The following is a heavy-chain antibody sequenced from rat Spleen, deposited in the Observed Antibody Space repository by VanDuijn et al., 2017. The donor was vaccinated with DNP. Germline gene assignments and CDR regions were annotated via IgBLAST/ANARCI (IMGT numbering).Heavy chain of an antibody. D-gene: IGHD1-1*01. Sequence: EVQLVESGGGLVQPGRSLKLSCAASGFTFSNYDMAWVRQAPTKGLEWVASISSSGGSTYFRDSVKGRFTISRDNANHTLYLQMDSLRSEDTATYYCATSSFSGDLYWFFDFWGPGTMVTVSS. CDR1: GFTFSNYD. CDR3: ATSSFSGDLYWFFDF. V-gene: IGHV5S23*01. CDR2: ISSSGGST. J-gene: IGHJ1*01.